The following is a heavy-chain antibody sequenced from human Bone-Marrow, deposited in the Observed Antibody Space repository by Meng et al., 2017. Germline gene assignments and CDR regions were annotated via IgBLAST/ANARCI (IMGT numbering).Heavy chain of an antibody. CDR3: ARASTVVTRSSFDP. CDR1: GYTFTSYG. J-gene: IGHJ5*02. Sequence: QVQLVQSGGEVKKPGASVKVSCKASGYTFTSYGISWVRQATGQGLEWMGWISAYKGNTKYVQKFQGRVTMTTDTSTSTAYMELRSLRSDDTAVYYCARASTVVTRSSFDPWGQGTLVTVSS. CDR2: ISAYKGNT. V-gene: IGHV1-18*01. D-gene: IGHD4-23*01.